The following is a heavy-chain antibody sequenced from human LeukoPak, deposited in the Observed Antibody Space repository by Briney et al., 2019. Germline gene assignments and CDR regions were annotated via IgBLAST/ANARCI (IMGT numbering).Heavy chain of an antibody. CDR3: ARACPVGDWFDP. CDR2: IYYSGST. J-gene: IGHJ5*02. Sequence: SETLSLTCTVSGGSIRSSYSYWGWIRQHPGKGLEWIGYIYYSGSTYYNPSLKSRVTISVDTSKNQFSLKLSSVTAADTAVYYCARACPVGDWFDPWGQGTLVTVSS. CDR1: GGSIRSSYSY. V-gene: IGHV4-31*03.